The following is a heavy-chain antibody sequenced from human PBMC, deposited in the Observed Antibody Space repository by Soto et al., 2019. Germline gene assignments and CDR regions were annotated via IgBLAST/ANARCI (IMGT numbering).Heavy chain of an antibody. D-gene: IGHD6-25*01. CDR2: SNPDGTRT. CDR3: ARGSGFQAGVHGY. V-gene: IGHV3-74*01. Sequence: GGSLRLSCEASGFTLSGHWMHWVRQAPGKGLVWVSGSNPDGTRTTYADSVKGRFTISRDNANNSLYLQMSSLRAEDTAVYYCARGSGFQAGVHGYWGQGTLVTVSS. J-gene: IGHJ4*02. CDR1: GFTLSGHW.